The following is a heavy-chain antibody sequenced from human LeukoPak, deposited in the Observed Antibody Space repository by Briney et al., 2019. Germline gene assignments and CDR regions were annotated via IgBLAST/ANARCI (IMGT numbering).Heavy chain of an antibody. J-gene: IGHJ3*02. D-gene: IGHD3-22*01. CDR3: ARVGRPNYYDSSGHDAFDI. CDR1: GFTVSSNY. V-gene: IGHV3-66*01. CDR2: IYSGGST. Sequence: GXXRLXCAASGFTVSSNYMSWVRQAPGKXLEWVSVIYSGGSTYYADSVKGRFTISRDNSKNKLYLQMNSLRAEDTAVYYCARVGRPNYYDSSGHDAFDIWGQGTMVTVSS.